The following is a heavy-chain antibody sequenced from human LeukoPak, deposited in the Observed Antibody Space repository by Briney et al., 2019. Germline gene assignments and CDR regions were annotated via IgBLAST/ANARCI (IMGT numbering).Heavy chain of an antibody. CDR3: ARGGAYGSESYSFDY. CDR2: INPKSGGT. J-gene: IGHJ4*02. D-gene: IGHD3-10*01. V-gene: IGHV1-2*02. CDR1: GYTFIAYY. Sequence: ASVKVTCKASGYTFIAYYIHWVRQAPGQGLEWMGWINPKSGGTNYAQKFQGRVTMTRDTSITTAYMELSRLRLDDTAIYYCARGGAYGSESYSFDYWGQGTLVTVSS.